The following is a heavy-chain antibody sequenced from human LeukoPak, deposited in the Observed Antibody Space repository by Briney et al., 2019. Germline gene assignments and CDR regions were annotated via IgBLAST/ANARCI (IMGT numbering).Heavy chain of an antibody. V-gene: IGHV3-30*01. CDR2: ISYDGSNK. CDR1: GFTFSSYA. J-gene: IGHJ5*02. Sequence: PGGSLRLSCEASGFTFSSYAMHWVRQAPGKGLEWVAVISYDGSNKYYADSVKGRFTISRDNSKNTLYLQMNSLRAEDTAVYYCARSYCSSTSCSGPWFDPWGQGTLVTVSS. CDR3: ARSYCSSTSCSGPWFDP. D-gene: IGHD2-2*01.